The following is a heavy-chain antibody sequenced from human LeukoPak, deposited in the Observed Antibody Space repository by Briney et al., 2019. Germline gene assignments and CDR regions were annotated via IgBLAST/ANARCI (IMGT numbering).Heavy chain of an antibody. Sequence: GGSLRLSRAASGFTFSSYAVSWARQAPGEGLEWVSAISGSGGSTYYADSVKGRFTISRDNSKNTLYLQMNSMRAEDTAVYYCAKAMVGATVRAFDIWGQGTMVTVSS. CDR3: AKAMVGATVRAFDI. CDR1: GFTFSSYA. CDR2: ISGSGGST. J-gene: IGHJ3*02. D-gene: IGHD1-26*01. V-gene: IGHV3-23*01.